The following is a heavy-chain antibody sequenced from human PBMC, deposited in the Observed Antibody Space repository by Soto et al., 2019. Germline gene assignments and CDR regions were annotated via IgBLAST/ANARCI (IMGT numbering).Heavy chain of an antibody. D-gene: IGHD3-22*01. J-gene: IGHJ3*02. CDR3: TSFLNPADSSAFDI. V-gene: IGHV3-73*01. CDR1: GFTFSGSA. Sequence: GGSLRLSCAASGFTFSGSAMHWVRQAPGKGLEWVGRIRSKANSYATAYAASVKGRCTISRDDSKNTAYLQMNSLKTEDTAVYYCTSFLNPADSSAFDIWGQGTMVTVSS. CDR2: IRSKANSYAT.